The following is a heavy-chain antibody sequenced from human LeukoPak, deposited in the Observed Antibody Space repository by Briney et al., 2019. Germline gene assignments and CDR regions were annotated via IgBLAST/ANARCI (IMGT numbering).Heavy chain of an antibody. D-gene: IGHD2-2*01. CDR3: ARSLSMYCSSSTSCPYYFDY. J-gene: IGHJ4*02. Sequence: SETLSLTCTVSGGSISSGSYYWRWIRQPAGKGLEWIGRIYTSGSTNYNPSLKSRVTISVDTSKNQFSLKLSSVTAADTAVYYCARSLSMYCSSSTSCPYYFDYWGQGTLVTVSS. CDR2: IYTSGST. V-gene: IGHV4-61*02. CDR1: GGSISSGSYY.